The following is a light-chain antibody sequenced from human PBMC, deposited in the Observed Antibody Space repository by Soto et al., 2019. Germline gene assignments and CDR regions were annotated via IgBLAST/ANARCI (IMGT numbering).Light chain of an antibody. V-gene: IGLV1-51*01. CDR3: ATRDSSLSVWV. CDR2: DDN. J-gene: IGLJ3*02. CDR1: TSNIGKNY. Sequence: QSVLTQPPSMSAAPGQKVTISCSGATSNIGKNYVSWYQHLPGTAPKLLIYDDNQRPSGIPGRFSASKSGTSATLDITGLQHEDEAAYYCATRDSSLSVWVFGGGTKLTVL.